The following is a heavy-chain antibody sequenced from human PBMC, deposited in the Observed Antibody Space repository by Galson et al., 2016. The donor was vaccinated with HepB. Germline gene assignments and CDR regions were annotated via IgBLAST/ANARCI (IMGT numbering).Heavy chain of an antibody. CDR2: ISPSGGTT. J-gene: IGHJ4*02. D-gene: IGHD3-10*01. CDR3: AGDDGYYGSGSYFANY. Sequence: SVKVSCKASGYTFTSYFMHWVRQAPGQGFEWMGIISPSGGTTTYAQKFQGRVTMTGDMSTNTVYMELISLRSEDTAVYYCAGDDGYYGSGSYFANYWGQGTLVTVSS. CDR1: GYTFTSYF. V-gene: IGHV1-46*01.